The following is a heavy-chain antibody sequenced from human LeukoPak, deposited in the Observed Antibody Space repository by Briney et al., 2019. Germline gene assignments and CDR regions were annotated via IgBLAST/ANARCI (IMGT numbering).Heavy chain of an antibody. Sequence: SGPTLVKPTQTLTLTCTFSGFSLNTNEMGVGWIRQPPGKALEWLALIYWDDDKRYSPSLKNRLTIAKDTSKNQVVLTMTNMDPVDTATYYCAHRSQVLVGATALYFFDYWGQGALVTVSS. J-gene: IGHJ4*02. CDR3: AHRSQVLVGATALYFFDY. D-gene: IGHD1-26*01. CDR2: IYWDDDK. V-gene: IGHV2-5*02. CDR1: GFSLNTNEMG.